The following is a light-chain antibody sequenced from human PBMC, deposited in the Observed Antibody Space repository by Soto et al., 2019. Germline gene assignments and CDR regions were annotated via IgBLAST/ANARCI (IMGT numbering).Light chain of an antibody. CDR2: DAS. CDR1: QTLSNSF. J-gene: IGKJ5*01. Sequence: EIVLTQSPGTLSLSPGERATLSCRASQTLSNSFIAWYQQKPGQAPRLLIYDASNRATGIPARFSGSGSGTDFTLTISSLEPEDFAVYYCQQRSNWPITFGQGTRLEIK. CDR3: QQRSNWPIT. V-gene: IGKV3-11*01.